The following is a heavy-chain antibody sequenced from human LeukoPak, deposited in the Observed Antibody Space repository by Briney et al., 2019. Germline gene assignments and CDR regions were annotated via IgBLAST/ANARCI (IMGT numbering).Heavy chain of an antibody. Sequence: GESLKISCKAAGYTFTGYYMHWVRQAPGQGLEWRGWINPNSGGTNYAQKFQGRVTRTRDTSISTAYMELSRLRSDDTAVYYCARDLEEMATTFDYWGQGTLVTVSS. D-gene: IGHD5-24*01. CDR3: ARDLEEMATTFDY. V-gene: IGHV1-2*02. CDR1: GYTFTGYY. J-gene: IGHJ4*02. CDR2: INPNSGGT.